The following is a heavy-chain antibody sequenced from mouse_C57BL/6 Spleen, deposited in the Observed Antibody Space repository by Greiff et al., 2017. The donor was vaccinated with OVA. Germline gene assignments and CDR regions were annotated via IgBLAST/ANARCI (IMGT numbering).Heavy chain of an antibody. CDR1: GFTFSDYG. CDR3: ARSSTIVTTDWFAY. J-gene: IGHJ3*01. D-gene: IGHD2-5*01. Sequence: EVHLVESGGGLVKPGGSLKLSCAASGFTFSDYGMHWVRQAPEKGLEWVAYISSGSSTIYYADTVKGRFTISRDNAKNTLFLQMTSLRSEDTAMYYCARSSTIVTTDWFAYWGQGTLVTVSA. V-gene: IGHV5-17*01. CDR2: ISSGSSTI.